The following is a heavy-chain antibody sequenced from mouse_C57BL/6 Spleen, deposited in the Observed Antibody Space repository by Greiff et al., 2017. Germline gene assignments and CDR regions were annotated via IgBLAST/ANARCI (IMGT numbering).Heavy chain of an antibody. CDR2: INPSNGGT. Sequence: VQLQQPGTELVKPGASVKLSCKASGYTFTSYWMHWVKQRPGQGLEWIGNINPSNGGTNYNEKFKSKATLTVDKSSSTAYMQLSSLTSEDSAVYYCAKGDYDYDRVYWYFDVWGTGTTVTVSS. V-gene: IGHV1-53*01. CDR3: AKGDYDYDRVYWYFDV. CDR1: GYTFTSYW. J-gene: IGHJ1*03. D-gene: IGHD2-4*01.